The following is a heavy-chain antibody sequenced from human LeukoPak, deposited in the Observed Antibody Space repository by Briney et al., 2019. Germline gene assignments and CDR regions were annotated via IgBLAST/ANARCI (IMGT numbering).Heavy chain of an antibody. CDR3: ARARHIVVVPAAMWFDP. Sequence: PSETLSLTCAVYGGSFSGYYWSWVRQPAGKGLEWIGRIYTSGSTNYNPSLKSRVTISVDTSKNQFSLKLSSVTAADTAVYYCARARHIVVVPAAMWFDPWGQGTLVTVSS. CDR2: IYTSGST. D-gene: IGHD2-2*01. CDR1: GGSFSGYY. J-gene: IGHJ5*02. V-gene: IGHV4-59*10.